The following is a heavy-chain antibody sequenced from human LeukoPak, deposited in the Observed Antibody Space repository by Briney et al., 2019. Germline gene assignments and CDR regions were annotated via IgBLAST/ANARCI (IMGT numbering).Heavy chain of an antibody. CDR1: GFTFSSYA. Sequence: AGGSLRLSCAASGFTFSSYAMSWVRQAPGKGLEWVSAISGSGGSTYYADSVKGRFTISRDNSKNTLYLQMNSLRAEDTAVYYCAKYSSSWYGNWYLDLWGRGTPVTVSS. CDR3: AKYSSSWYGNWYLDL. V-gene: IGHV3-23*01. J-gene: IGHJ2*01. D-gene: IGHD6-13*01. CDR2: ISGSGGST.